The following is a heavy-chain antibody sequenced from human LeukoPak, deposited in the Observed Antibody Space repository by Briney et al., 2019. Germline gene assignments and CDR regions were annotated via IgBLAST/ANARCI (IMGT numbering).Heavy chain of an antibody. Sequence: GGSLRLSCAASGFTFSSYWMTWVRQAPGKGLEWVANIQPDGSEINYADSVKGRFTISRDNAKNLLYLQLNSLRAEDTAVYYCARARIDYWGQGTLVTVSS. V-gene: IGHV3-7*04. CDR2: IQPDGSEI. J-gene: IGHJ4*02. CDR3: ARARIDY. CDR1: GFTFSSYW.